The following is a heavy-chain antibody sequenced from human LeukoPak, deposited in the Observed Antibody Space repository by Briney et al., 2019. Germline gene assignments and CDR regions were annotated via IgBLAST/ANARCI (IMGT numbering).Heavy chain of an antibody. CDR3: ARDCGYQCLSDY. V-gene: IGHV1-18*01. CDR2: ISGYNGNT. CDR1: GYTFTNYG. Sequence: GASVKVSCKASGYTFTNYGISWVRQAPGQGLEWMGWISGYNGNTNYAQKSQGRVTMTTDTSTNAAHMELRSLRSDDTAVYYCARDCGYQCLSDYWGQGTLVTVSS. D-gene: IGHD5-12*01. J-gene: IGHJ4*02.